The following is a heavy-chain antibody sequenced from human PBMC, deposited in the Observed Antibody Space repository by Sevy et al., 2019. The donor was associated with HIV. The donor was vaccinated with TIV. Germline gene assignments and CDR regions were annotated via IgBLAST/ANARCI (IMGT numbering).Heavy chain of an antibody. Sequence: SLKISCAASGFTFDDYAMHWVRQAPGKGLEWVSGISWNSGSIGYADSVKGRFTISRDNAKNSLYLQMNSLRAEDTALYYCARDRAGVGGTTTFDYWGQGALVTVSS. CDR2: ISWNSGSI. V-gene: IGHV3-9*01. CDR1: GFTFDDYA. J-gene: IGHJ4*02. CDR3: ARDRAGVGGTTTFDY. D-gene: IGHD1-26*01.